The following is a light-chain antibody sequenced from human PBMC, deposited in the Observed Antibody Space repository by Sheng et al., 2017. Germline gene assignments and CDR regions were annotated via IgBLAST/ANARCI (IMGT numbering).Light chain of an antibody. J-gene: IGKJ4*01. CDR2: GAS. Sequence: MTQSPATLSVSPGERATLSCRASQSVSSNLAWYQQKSGQVPRLLIFGASSRATGVPDRFSGSGSGTDFTLTISSLQSEDFAVYYCQQYVDWPLTFGGGTKVEIK. CDR3: QQYVDWPLT. CDR1: QSVSSN. V-gene: IGKV3-15*01.